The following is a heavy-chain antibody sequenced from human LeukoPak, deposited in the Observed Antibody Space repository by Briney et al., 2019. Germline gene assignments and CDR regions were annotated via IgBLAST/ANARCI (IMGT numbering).Heavy chain of an antibody. J-gene: IGHJ4*02. Sequence: PGGSLGLSCAASGFTFSSDGMHWVRQAPGKGLEWVAFIRYDGSNKYYADSVKGRFTISRDNSKNTLYLQMNSLRAEDTAVYYCAKGGYSYGYPGYYFDYWGQGTLVTVSS. CDR2: IRYDGSNK. D-gene: IGHD5-18*01. CDR3: AKGGYSYGYPGYYFDY. CDR1: GFTFSSDG. V-gene: IGHV3-30*02.